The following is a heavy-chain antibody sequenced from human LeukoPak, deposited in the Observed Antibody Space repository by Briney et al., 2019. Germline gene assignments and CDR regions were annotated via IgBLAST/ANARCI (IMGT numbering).Heavy chain of an antibody. Sequence: GGSLRLSCAVSGFIFGTYWMSWVRQAPGKGLEWVANIQQDGNEKYYVDSVKGRFTISRDNAKNSLYLQMNSMRAEDMALYYCAKGGGGRLMYYYYMNVWGKGTTVTVSS. CDR2: IQQDGNEK. J-gene: IGHJ6*03. CDR1: GFIFGTYW. D-gene: IGHD3-16*01. CDR3: AKGGGGRLMYYYYMNV. V-gene: IGHV3-7*01.